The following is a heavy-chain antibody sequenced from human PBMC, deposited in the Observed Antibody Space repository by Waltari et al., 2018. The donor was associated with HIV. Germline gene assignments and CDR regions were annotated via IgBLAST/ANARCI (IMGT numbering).Heavy chain of an antibody. CDR1: GASISSYD. D-gene: IGHD3-22*01. CDR2: IYYSGST. CDR3: ARTPIYYDQWGRRFDI. J-gene: IGHJ3*02. Sequence: QVQLQESGPGLVKPSETLSLTCTVAGASISSYDWRWIRQPPGRGLEWMGYIYYSGSTNYNPSLKSRVTISVDTSKNQFSLKLSSVTAADTAVYYCARTPIYYDQWGRRFDIWGQGTMVTVSS. V-gene: IGHV4-59*01.